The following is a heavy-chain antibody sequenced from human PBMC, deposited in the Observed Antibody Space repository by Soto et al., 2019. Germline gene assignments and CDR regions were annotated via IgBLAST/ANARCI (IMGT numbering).Heavy chain of an antibody. J-gene: IGHJ5*02. V-gene: IGHV1-18*01. CDR3: ARALPYSRGGES. CDR2: ISASNGNT. D-gene: IGHD6-25*01. Sequence: QVQLVQSGAEVKKPGASVKVSCKASGYTFTTYGISWVRQAPGQGLEWMGWISASNGNTYYGQKFQGRFTMTTDSFTSAAEIDLSSQTSDESAVYYCARALPYSRGGESWGRGTLVTVSS. CDR1: GYTFTTYG.